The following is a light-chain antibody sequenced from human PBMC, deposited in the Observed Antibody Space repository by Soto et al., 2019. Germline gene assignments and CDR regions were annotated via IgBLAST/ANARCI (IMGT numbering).Light chain of an antibody. Sequence: DIQMTQSPSTLSASVGDRVTIPCRASQSISRLLAWYQQKPGKAPKLLIYKASSLERGVPSRFNGSGSGTEVTLPISSLQPDDFATYYCQQYNSWTFGQGTKVEI. CDR3: QQYNSWT. CDR1: QSISRL. CDR2: KAS. V-gene: IGKV1-5*03. J-gene: IGKJ1*01.